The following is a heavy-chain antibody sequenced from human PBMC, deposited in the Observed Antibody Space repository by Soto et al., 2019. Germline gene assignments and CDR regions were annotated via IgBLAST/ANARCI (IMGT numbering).Heavy chain of an antibody. D-gene: IGHD6-6*01. CDR3: ARTESSSSPYYYYYYYMDV. Sequence: GGSLRLSCAASGFTFSSYWMSWVRQAPGKGLEWVANIKQDGSEKNHGDSVKGRFTISRDNAKNSLYLQMNSLRAEDTAVYYCARTESSSSPYYYYYYYMDVWGKGTTVTVSS. J-gene: IGHJ6*03. V-gene: IGHV3-7*01. CDR2: IKQDGSEK. CDR1: GFTFSSYW.